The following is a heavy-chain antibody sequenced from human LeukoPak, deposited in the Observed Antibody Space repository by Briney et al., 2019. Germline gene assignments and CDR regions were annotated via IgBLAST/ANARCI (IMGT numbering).Heavy chain of an antibody. J-gene: IGHJ4*02. V-gene: IGHV3-23*01. Sequence: GGSLRLSCAASGFTFSSYAMSWVRQAPGKGLEWVSAISGSGGSTYYADSVKGRFTISRDNSKNALYLQMNSLRAEDTAVYYCAKGSGWYDTPFDYWGQGTLVTVSS. D-gene: IGHD6-19*01. CDR1: GFTFSSYA. CDR3: AKGSGWYDTPFDY. CDR2: ISGSGGST.